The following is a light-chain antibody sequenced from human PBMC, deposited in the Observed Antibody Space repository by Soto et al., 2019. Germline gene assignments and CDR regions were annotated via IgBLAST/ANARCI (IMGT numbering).Light chain of an antibody. CDR2: AAS. V-gene: IGKV1-9*01. CDR3: QHLHTFPYT. CDR1: QGIASY. J-gene: IGKJ2*01. Sequence: IQLTQSPSSLSASVGDRVTITCRASQGIASYLALYQQKPGKAPKLLIYAASTLQSGVPSRFSGSGSGTDFTLTISSLQPDDFATYYCQHLHTFPYTFGQGTKLEIK.